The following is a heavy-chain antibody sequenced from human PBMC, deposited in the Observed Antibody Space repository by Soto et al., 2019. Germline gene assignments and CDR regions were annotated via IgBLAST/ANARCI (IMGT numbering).Heavy chain of an antibody. CDR2: ISYSGST. Sequence: SETLSLTCTVSGGSISSGSYYWGWIRQPPGKGLEWIGSISYSGSTYYNPSLKSRVTVSVDTSKNQFSLNLSSVTAADTAVYYCARGHGGITIFGAPGHFDYWGQGTLVTVSS. D-gene: IGHD3-3*01. V-gene: IGHV4-39*01. CDR1: GGSISSGSYY. CDR3: ARGHGGITIFGAPGHFDY. J-gene: IGHJ4*02.